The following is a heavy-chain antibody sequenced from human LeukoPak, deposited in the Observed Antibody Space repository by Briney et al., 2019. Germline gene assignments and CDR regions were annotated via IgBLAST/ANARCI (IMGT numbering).Heavy chain of an antibody. D-gene: IGHD1-26*01. CDR3: ARQSGSYWY. V-gene: IGHV4-39*01. J-gene: IGHJ4*02. Sequence: SETLSLTCTVSGGSISSSSYYWGWIRQPPGKGLEWIGNIYYSGSTFYNPSLKSRLTISVDTSKNQFSLKLSSVTAADTAVYCCARQSGSYWYWGQGTLVTVSS. CDR1: GGSISSSSYY. CDR2: IYYSGST.